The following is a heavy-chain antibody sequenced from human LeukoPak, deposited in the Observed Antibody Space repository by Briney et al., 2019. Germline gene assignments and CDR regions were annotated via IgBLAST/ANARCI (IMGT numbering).Heavy chain of an antibody. D-gene: IGHD6-19*01. CDR3: AREEQWLTDYGMDV. Sequence: SVKVSCKASGYTFTSYYMHWVRQAPGQGLEWMGGIIPIFGTANYAQKFQGRVTITADESTSTAYMELSSLRSEDTAVYYCAREEQWLTDYGMDVWGQGTTVTVSS. J-gene: IGHJ6*02. CDR1: GYTFTSYY. CDR2: IIPIFGTA. V-gene: IGHV1-69*13.